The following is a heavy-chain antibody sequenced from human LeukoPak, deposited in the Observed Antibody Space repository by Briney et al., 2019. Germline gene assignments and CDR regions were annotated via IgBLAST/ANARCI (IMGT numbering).Heavy chain of an antibody. CDR1: GFTVSSNY. CDR3: TSVVRPDGYNRD. D-gene: IGHD5-24*01. V-gene: IGHV3-30*02. CDR2: IRYDGSNK. J-gene: IGHJ4*02. Sequence: GALRLSCAASGFTVSSNYMSWVRQAPGKGLEWVAFIRYDGSNKYYADSVKGRFTISRDNAKNSLYLQMNSLKTEDTAVYYCTSVVRPDGYNRDWGQGTLVTVSS.